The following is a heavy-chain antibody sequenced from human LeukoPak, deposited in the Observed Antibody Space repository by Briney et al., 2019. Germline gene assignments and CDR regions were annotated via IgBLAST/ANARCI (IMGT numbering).Heavy chain of an antibody. D-gene: IGHD4-17*01. CDR3: VRDHDYGDYDLLGY. Sequence: PGRSLRLSCAASRFTFSSYGMHWVRQAPGKGLVWVSRVNRDGSSTNYADSVKGRFSISRDNAKNTLYLQMNSLRAEDTAVYYCVRDHDYGDYDLLGYWGQGTLVTVSS. V-gene: IGHV3-74*01. J-gene: IGHJ4*02. CDR1: RFTFSSYG. CDR2: VNRDGSST.